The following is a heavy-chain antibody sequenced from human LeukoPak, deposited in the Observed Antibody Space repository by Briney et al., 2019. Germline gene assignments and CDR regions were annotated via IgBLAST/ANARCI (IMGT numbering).Heavy chain of an antibody. Sequence: KPSETLSLTCTVSGGSISSYYWSWIRQPPGKGLEWIGYIYYSGSTNYNPSLKSRVTISVDTSKNQFSLKLSSAPAADTAVYYCARDQEYYYDSSGYRKPHWYFDLWGRGTLVTVSS. CDR1: GGSISSYY. V-gene: IGHV4-59*01. CDR3: ARDQEYYYDSSGYRKPHWYFDL. D-gene: IGHD3-22*01. J-gene: IGHJ2*01. CDR2: IYYSGST.